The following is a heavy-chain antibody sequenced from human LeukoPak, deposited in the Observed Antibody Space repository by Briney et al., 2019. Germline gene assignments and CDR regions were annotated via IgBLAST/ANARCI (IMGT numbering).Heavy chain of an antibody. V-gene: IGHV3-15*01. CDR3: ANHPSWSNCY. CDR1: GFTFNLAW. J-gene: IGHJ4*02. D-gene: IGHD6-13*01. Sequence: GGSLRLSCAASGFTFNLAWMSWVRQAPGKGLEWVARIRSKADGPTEFPKTEYATPVKDRFTISRDDSQNKVYLQMSSLGTDDTAVYYCANHPSWSNCYWGQGTLVTVSS. CDR2: IRSKADGPTEFPKT.